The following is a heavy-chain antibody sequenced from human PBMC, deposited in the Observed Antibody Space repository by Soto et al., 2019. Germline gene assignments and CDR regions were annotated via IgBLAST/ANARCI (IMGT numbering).Heavy chain of an antibody. CDR3: VKAMVRGVSDY. Sequence: GGSLRLSCSASGFTFSSYAMHWVRQAPGKGLEYVSAISSNGGSTYYADSVKGRLTISRDNSKNTLYLQMSSLRAEDTAVYYCVKAMVRGVSDYWGQGTLVTVSS. D-gene: IGHD3-10*01. J-gene: IGHJ4*02. CDR2: ISSNGGST. V-gene: IGHV3-64D*06. CDR1: GFTFSSYA.